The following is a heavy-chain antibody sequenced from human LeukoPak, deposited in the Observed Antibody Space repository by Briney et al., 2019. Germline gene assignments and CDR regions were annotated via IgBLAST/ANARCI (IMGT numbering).Heavy chain of an antibody. Sequence: SETLSLTCTVSGDSLSTYYWSWIRQPAGKGLEWIGRIHTSGTTKYNPSLKRRVTMSLDTSKNQFSLSLSSVAAADTAVYYCARGKWLVVYYFDYWGQGSLVTVSS. CDR3: ARGKWLVVYYFDY. CDR1: GDSLSTYY. V-gene: IGHV4-4*07. J-gene: IGHJ4*02. D-gene: IGHD6-19*01. CDR2: IHTSGTT.